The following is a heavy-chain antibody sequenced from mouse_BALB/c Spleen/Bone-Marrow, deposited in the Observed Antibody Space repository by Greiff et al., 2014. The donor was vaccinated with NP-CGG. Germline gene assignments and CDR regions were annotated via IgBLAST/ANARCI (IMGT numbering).Heavy chain of an antibody. J-gene: IGHJ4*01. CDR1: DYIFTSYW. D-gene: IGHD6-1*01. V-gene: IGHV1-74*01. CDR3: ARTFQPRRAMDY. Sequence: QVHVKQSGPELVRPGASVKMSCKASDYIFTSYWMHWVKQRPGQGLEWIGMIDPSNSETRLNQKFKDKATLNVDKSSNTAYMHLSSLTSEDSAVYYCARTFQPRRAMDYWGQGSSVTVSS. CDR2: IDPSNSET.